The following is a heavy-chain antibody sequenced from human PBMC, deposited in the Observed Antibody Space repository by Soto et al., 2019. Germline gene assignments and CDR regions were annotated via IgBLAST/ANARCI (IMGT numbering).Heavy chain of an antibody. Sequence: ASVKAASKASGYPFSGYYIHWVRQAPGQGLEWMGWINPKSGGTKYTQKFQGRVTMTRDTSINTAYMDLSRVTSDDTAVYYCAREGTGYSGFDIWGQGTMVTVSS. CDR2: INPKSGGT. J-gene: IGHJ3*02. V-gene: IGHV1-2*02. CDR3: AREGTGYSGFDI. D-gene: IGHD3-9*01. CDR1: GYPFSGYY.